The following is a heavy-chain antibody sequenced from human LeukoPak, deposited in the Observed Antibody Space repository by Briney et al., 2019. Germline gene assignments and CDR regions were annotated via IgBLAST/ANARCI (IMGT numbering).Heavy chain of an antibody. V-gene: IGHV3-33*01. D-gene: IGHD6-13*01. J-gene: IGHJ4*02. CDR2: IWYDGSNK. Sequence: GGSLRLSCAASGFTFSSYGMHWVRQAPGKGLEWVAVIWYDGSNKYYADSVKGRFTISRDNSKNTLYLQMNSLRAEDTAVYYCARTAAGTLSPLGYWGQGTLVTVSS. CDR1: GFTFSSYG. CDR3: ARTAAGTLSPLGY.